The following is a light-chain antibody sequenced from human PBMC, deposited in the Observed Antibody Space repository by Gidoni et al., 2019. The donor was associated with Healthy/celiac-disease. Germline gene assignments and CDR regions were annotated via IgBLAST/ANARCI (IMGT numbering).Light chain of an antibody. V-gene: IGKV1-39*01. CDR1: QSISSY. CDR2: AAS. Sequence: DIQMTQSPSSLSASVGDRVTITCRASQSISSYLNWYQQKPGKAPKLLIYAASSLQSGVPSRFSGSGSGTDFTRTISSLQPEDFATYYCQQSYSTPRATFXXXTKVEIK. CDR3: QQSYSTPRAT. J-gene: IGKJ1*01.